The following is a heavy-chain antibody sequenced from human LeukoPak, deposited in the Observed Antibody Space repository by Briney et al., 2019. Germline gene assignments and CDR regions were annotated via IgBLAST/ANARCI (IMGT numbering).Heavy chain of an antibody. J-gene: IGHJ5*02. CDR3: ARGGYYGSGNDFRFDP. Sequence: SETPSLTCTVSGGSISSYYWSWIRQPPGKGLEWIGYIHYTGSTNYNPSLKSRVTISVETSKNQFSLKLKSVTAADTAVYYCARGGYYGSGNDFRFDPWGQGTLVTVSS. CDR2: IHYTGST. D-gene: IGHD3-10*01. CDR1: GGSISSYY. V-gene: IGHV4-59*01.